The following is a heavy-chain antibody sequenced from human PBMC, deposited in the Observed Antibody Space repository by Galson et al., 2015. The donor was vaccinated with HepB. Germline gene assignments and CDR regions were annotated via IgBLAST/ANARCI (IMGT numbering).Heavy chain of an antibody. D-gene: IGHD3-16*01. V-gene: IGHV3-33*08. CDR3: ARDWGWNLDY. CDR1: GFTFSSYW. Sequence: SLRLSCAASGFTFSSYWMSWVRQAPGKGLEWVAIIWPDGSHSIYADSVRGRFTISRDNSKNTVYLQMNSLRVEDTAVYYCARDWGWNLDYGGQGTLVTVSS. CDR2: IWPDGSHS. J-gene: IGHJ4*02.